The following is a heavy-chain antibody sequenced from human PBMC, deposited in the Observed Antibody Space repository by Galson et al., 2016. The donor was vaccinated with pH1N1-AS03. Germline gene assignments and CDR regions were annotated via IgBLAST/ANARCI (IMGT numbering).Heavy chain of an antibody. CDR1: GFTISNFG. CDR2: ISFDGTNK. J-gene: IGHJ4*02. D-gene: IGHD3/OR15-3a*01. CDR3: ANDFNYDFWSGYSFY. V-gene: IGHV3-30*18. Sequence: SLRLSCAASGFTISNFGMLWARQAPGQGLEWVAIISFDGTNKYYADSVKGRFSISRDNSKNTLFLQMSALRAEDTAVYYRANDFNYDFWSGYSFYWGQGALVTVSS.